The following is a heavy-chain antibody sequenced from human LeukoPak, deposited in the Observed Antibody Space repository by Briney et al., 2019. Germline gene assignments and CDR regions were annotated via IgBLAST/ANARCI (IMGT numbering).Heavy chain of an antibody. CDR1: GFTFSSYA. Sequence: GGSLRLSCAASGFTFSSYAMSWVRQAPGKGLEWVSGISGSGYFTYYAGSVKGRFTISRDNSKNTLYLQMNSLRAEDTAAYCCAKGSGGSGSNDAYDIWGQGTMVTVSS. CDR3: AKGSGGSGSNDAYDI. CDR2: ISGSGYFT. J-gene: IGHJ3*02. V-gene: IGHV3-23*01. D-gene: IGHD3-10*01.